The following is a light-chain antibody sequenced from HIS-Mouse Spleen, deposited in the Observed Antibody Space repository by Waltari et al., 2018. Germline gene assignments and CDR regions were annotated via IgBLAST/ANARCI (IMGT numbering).Light chain of an antibody. CDR1: SGSIASNY. CDR3: QSYDSSNVV. CDR2: EDN. Sequence: NFMLTQPHSVSESPGKTVTISCTGSSGSIASNYVQWYQQRPGSAPTPVIYEDNQRPSGVPGRFSGSIDSSSNSASLTISGLKTEDEADYYCQSYDSSNVVFGGGTKLTVL. V-gene: IGLV6-57*02. J-gene: IGLJ2*01.